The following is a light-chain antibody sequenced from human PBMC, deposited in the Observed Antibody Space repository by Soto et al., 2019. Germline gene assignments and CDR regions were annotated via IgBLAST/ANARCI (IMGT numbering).Light chain of an antibody. V-gene: IGLV2-8*01. Sequence: QSVLPQPPSASGSLGQSVTISCAGTSSDVGGFNFVSWYQQHPGKAPKLMIYDVNKRPSGVPDRFSGSKSGNTASLTVSGLQAEDEADYYCTSYAGSDTFVFGTGTKLTV. CDR3: TSYAGSDTFV. CDR1: SSDVGGFNF. J-gene: IGLJ1*01. CDR2: DVN.